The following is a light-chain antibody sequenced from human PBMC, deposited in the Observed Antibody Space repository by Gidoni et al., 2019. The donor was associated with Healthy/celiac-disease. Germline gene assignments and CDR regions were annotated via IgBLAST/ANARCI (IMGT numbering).Light chain of an antibody. CDR1: QSVSSN. V-gene: IGKV3-15*01. J-gene: IGKJ4*01. Sequence: EIVMTQSPATLSVSPGERATLSCRASQSVSSNLAWYQQKPGQDPRLLIYGASTRATGIPARFSGSGSGTEFTLTISSLQSEDVAVYYCQQYNNWPLLTFGGGTKVEIK. CDR2: GAS. CDR3: QQYNNWPLLT.